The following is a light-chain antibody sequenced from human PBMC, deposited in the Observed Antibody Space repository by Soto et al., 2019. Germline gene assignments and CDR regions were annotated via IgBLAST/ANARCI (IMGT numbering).Light chain of an antibody. CDR3: QQYGSSLWT. J-gene: IGKJ1*01. Sequence: EIVLTQSPGTLSLSPGERATLSCRASQSVSSSYLAWYQQKPGQAPRLLIYGASRRATGIPDRFSGSGSGTDFTLTISRVEPEDFAVYCCQQYGSSLWTLGQGTKVEIK. CDR1: QSVSSSY. CDR2: GAS. V-gene: IGKV3-20*01.